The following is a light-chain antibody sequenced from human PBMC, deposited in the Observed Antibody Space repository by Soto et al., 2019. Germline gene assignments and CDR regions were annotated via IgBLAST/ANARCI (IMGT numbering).Light chain of an antibody. CDR1: SSDIGGYNY. CDR3: SSYTSSSTPYV. J-gene: IGLJ1*01. V-gene: IGLV2-14*01. CDR2: DVS. Sequence: QSVLTQPASVSGSPGQSITISCTGTSSDIGGYNYVYWYQKHPGKATKLLFYDVSNRPSGVSNRFSGSKSGNTASLTISGLQAEDEADYYCSSYTSSSTPYVFGTGTKVTVL.